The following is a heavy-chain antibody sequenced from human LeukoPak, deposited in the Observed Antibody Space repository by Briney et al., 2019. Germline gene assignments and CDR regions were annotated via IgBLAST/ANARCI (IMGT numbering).Heavy chain of an antibody. CDR2: INAGNGNT. Sequence: ASVKVSCKASGYTFTSYAMHWARQAPGQRLEWMGWINAGNGNTKYSQKSQGRVTITRDTSASTAYMEVSSLRSEDTAVYYCASDASSSLNYYFDYWGQGTLVTVSS. J-gene: IGHJ4*02. CDR1: GYTFTSYA. CDR3: ASDASSSLNYYFDY. D-gene: IGHD6-13*01. V-gene: IGHV1-3*01.